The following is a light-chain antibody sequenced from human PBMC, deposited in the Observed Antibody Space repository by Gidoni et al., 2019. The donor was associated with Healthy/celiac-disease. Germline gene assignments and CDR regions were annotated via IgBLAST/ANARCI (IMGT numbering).Light chain of an antibody. Sequence: DIQMTQSPPSLSASVGDTVTITCRASQSISSYLNWYQQKPGKDPKLLIYAASSLKSGVPSRFSGSGSWTDFTLTISSLQPEDFATYYCQQSYSTHPMTFGQGTKVEIK. CDR2: AAS. J-gene: IGKJ1*01. V-gene: IGKV1-39*01. CDR1: QSISSY. CDR3: QQSYSTHPMT.